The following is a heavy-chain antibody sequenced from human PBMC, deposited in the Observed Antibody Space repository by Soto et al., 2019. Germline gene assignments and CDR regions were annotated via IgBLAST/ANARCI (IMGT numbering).Heavy chain of an antibody. Sequence: ASVKVSCKASGYTFSGYSITWVRQAPGQGLEWMGRISGYNGNTNYARTLRDRLTITTDTSTSTAYMELRSLTSDDTAVYYCARDVFCGGAPACPDMDVWGQGTTVTVSS. V-gene: IGHV1-18*04. CDR3: ARDVFCGGAPACPDMDV. J-gene: IGHJ6*02. CDR1: GYTFSGYS. D-gene: IGHD2-21*01. CDR2: ISGYNGNT.